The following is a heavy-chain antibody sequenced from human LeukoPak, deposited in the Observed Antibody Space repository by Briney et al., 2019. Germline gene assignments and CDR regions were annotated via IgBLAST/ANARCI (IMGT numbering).Heavy chain of an antibody. V-gene: IGHV4-59*01. D-gene: IGHD3-16*01. CDR3: ARDWGPSVYDYVWGSSTWGAFDI. Sequence: PSETLSLTCTVSGGSISSYYWSWIRQPPGKGVEWIGYIYYSGSTNYNPSLKSRVTISVDTSKNQFSLKLSSVTAADTAVYYCARDWGPSVYDYVWGSSTWGAFDIWGQGTMVTVSS. CDR1: GGSISSYY. CDR2: IYYSGST. J-gene: IGHJ3*02.